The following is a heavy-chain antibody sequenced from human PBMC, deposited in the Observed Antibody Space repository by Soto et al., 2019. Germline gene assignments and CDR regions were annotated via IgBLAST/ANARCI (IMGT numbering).Heavy chain of an antibody. J-gene: IGHJ4*02. V-gene: IGHV4-30-4*01. CDR1: GGSISTVDYW. D-gene: IGHD7-27*01. Sequence: QVQLQESGPGLVKPSQTLSLTCTVSGGSISTVDYWWSWIRQSPDMGLEWIGHIYDGGRTYNNPSLESRVTMSVDTPKRQLSLTLSSVSAADTAVYYCARGPSGDKVDSWGQGTLVTVSS. CDR3: ARGPSGDKVDS. CDR2: IYDGGRT.